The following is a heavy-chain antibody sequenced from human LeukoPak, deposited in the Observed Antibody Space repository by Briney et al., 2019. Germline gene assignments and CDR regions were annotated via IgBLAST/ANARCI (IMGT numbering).Heavy chain of an antibody. J-gene: IGHJ5*02. CDR1: GGSFSGYY. CDR2: INHSGST. CDR3: ARAVGGYCSSTSCYIINWFDP. Sequence: SETLSLTCAVYGGSFSGYYWSWIRQPPGKGLEWIGEINHSGSTNYNPSLKSRVTISVDTSKNQFSLKLSSVTAADTAVYYCARAVGGYCSSTSCYIINWFDPWGQGTLVAVSS. V-gene: IGHV4-34*01. D-gene: IGHD2-2*02.